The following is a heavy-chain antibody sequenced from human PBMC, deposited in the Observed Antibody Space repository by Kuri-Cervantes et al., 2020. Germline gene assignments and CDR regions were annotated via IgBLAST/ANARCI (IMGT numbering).Heavy chain of an antibody. Sequence: SETLSLTCAVYGGSFSDYYWIWIRQSPGKGLEWIGEINHSGSTNYKLSLESRVTMSTDTSRNQSSLKLSSVTAAATAVYYCARRYYDFWSGYPRVGWFDPWGQGTLVTVSS. J-gene: IGHJ5*02. D-gene: IGHD3-3*01. CDR3: ARRYYDFWSGYPRVGWFDP. V-gene: IGHV4-34*01. CDR2: INHSGST. CDR1: GGSFSDYY.